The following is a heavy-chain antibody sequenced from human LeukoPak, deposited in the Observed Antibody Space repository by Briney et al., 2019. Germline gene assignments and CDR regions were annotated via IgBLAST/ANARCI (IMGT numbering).Heavy chain of an antibody. V-gene: IGHV3-21*01. Sequence: GGSLRLSCAASGFTFSSYSMNWVRQAPGKGLEWVSSISSTSSYIYYADSLKGRFTISRDNAKNSLYLQINSLRAEDTAVYYCARGRDFWSGYLINWFDPWGQGTLVTVTS. CDR2: ISSTSSYI. CDR3: ARGRDFWSGYLINWFDP. D-gene: IGHD3-3*01. J-gene: IGHJ5*02. CDR1: GFTFSSYS.